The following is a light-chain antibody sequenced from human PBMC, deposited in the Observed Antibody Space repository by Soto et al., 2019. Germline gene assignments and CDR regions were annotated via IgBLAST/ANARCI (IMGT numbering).Light chain of an antibody. CDR2: EAS. V-gene: IGKV3-11*01. CDR3: HQRSGWPPVT. J-gene: IGKJ4*01. CDR1: QSVSEN. Sequence: EIVLPQSPATLSLSPGDRTTLSCRASQSVSENLAWYQQKPCQAPRLVIYEASKRATGIPARFSGSGSGTDFTLATSSLQPEDVGLSYFHQRSGWPPVTFGGGTKVEIK.